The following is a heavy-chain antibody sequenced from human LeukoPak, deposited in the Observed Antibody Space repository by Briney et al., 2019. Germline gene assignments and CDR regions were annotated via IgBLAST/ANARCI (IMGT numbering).Heavy chain of an antibody. D-gene: IGHD3-10*01. CDR1: GGTLSSYA. CDR3: ASSKWWVWGAKPYNWFDP. V-gene: IGHV1-69*05. J-gene: IGHJ5*02. CDR2: IIPIFGTA. Sequence: ASVKVSCKASGGTLSSYAISWVRQAPGQGLEWMGRIIPIFGTANYAQKFQGRVTITTDESTSTAYMELSSLRSEDTAVYYCASSKWWVWGAKPYNWFDPWGEGTLVTDSP.